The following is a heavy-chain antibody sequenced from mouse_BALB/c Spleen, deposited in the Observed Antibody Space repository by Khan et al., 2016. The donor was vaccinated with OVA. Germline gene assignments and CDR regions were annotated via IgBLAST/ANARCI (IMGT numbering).Heavy chain of an antibody. V-gene: IGHV1-34*01. CDR2: IDPYNGGN. CDR1: GYSFTTYY. D-gene: IGHD3-2*01. J-gene: IGHJ3*01. CDR3: ARATVDY. Sequence: VQLQQPGPELMKPGASVKISCKASGYSFTTYYMHWVKQSHGKSLEWIGYIDPYNGGNDYNQKFKGKATLTVDKSSSTAYMHLSSLTSEDSAVYYCARATVDYWGQGTLVNVSA.